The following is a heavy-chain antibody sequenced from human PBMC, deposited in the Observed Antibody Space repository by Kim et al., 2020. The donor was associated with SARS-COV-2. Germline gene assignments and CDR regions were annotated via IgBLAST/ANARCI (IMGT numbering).Heavy chain of an antibody. CDR3: AKTGGKYSYDYIDY. CDR2: IYGGGGST. J-gene: IGHJ4*02. CDR1: GFTFSSYA. Sequence: GGSLRLSCAASGFTFSSYALTWVRQAPGKGLEWVSLIYGGGGSTYDADSLKGRFTISRDNSKNTLFLQMNSLRAEDTAVYYCAKTGGKYSYDYIDYWGQGTLVIVSS. V-gene: IGHV3-23*03. D-gene: IGHD5-18*01.